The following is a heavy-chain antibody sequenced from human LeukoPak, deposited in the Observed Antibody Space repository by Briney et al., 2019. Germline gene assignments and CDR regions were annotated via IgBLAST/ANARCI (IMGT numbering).Heavy chain of an antibody. CDR2: VHTSGGS. CDR3: ARLGSYHDF. J-gene: IGHJ4*02. D-gene: IGHD1-26*01. Sequence: KSSETLSLTCTVSGASISHYYWSWIRQTPERGLEWMGHVHTSGGSTYHPSLKTRLTMSIDTSRSQLSPKLTSVTAADTAVYFCARLGSYHDFWGQGALVTVSS. V-gene: IGHV4-4*09. CDR1: GASISHYY.